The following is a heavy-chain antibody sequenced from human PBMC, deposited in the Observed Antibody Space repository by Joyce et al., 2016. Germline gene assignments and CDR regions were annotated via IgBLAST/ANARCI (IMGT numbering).Heavy chain of an antibody. J-gene: IGHJ4*02. CDR2: IISGSSSI. CDR3: AVRAGTYSFDC. V-gene: IGHV3-48*04. D-gene: IGHD1-1*01. CDR1: GLTFSDYS. Sequence: EVQLVESGGGLVQPGGSLRLSCVASGLTFSDYSLTWVRQAPGKGLEWVSYIISGSSSIYYADSVKGRFTISRDNAKNSLYLQMNSLGAEDTAVYYCAVRAGTYSFDCWGQGTLVTVSS.